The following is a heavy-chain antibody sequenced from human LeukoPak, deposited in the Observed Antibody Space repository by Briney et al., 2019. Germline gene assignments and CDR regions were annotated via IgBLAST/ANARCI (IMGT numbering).Heavy chain of an antibody. Sequence: SETLSFTCAVYGGSFSGYYWSWIRQPPGKGLEWIGEINHSGSTNYNPSLKSRVTISVDTSKNQFSLKLSSVTAADTAVYYCARTRIAAARNYFDYWGQGTLVTVSS. CDR3: ARTRIAAARNYFDY. CDR2: INHSGST. D-gene: IGHD6-13*01. V-gene: IGHV4-34*01. CDR1: GGSFSGYY. J-gene: IGHJ4*02.